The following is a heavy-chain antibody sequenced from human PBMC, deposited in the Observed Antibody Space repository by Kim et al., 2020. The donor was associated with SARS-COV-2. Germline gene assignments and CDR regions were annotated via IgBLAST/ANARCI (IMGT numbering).Heavy chain of an antibody. V-gene: IGHV3-23*01. Sequence: VKGRFTISRDNSKNTLYLQMNSLRAEDTALYYCAKLDYSDSSGYAPLLDCWGQGILVTVTS. D-gene: IGHD3-22*01. J-gene: IGHJ4*02. CDR3: AKLDYSDSSGYAPLLDC.